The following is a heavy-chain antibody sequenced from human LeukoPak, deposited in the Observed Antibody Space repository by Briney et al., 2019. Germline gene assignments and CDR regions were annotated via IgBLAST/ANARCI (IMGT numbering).Heavy chain of an antibody. J-gene: IGHJ3*02. CDR2: INHSGST. CDR3: ARHSKDGTVTPLFDI. D-gene: IGHD4-17*01. CDR1: GGSFSGYY. V-gene: IGHV4-34*01. Sequence: KSSETLSLTCAVYGGSFSGYYWSWIRQPPGKGLEWIGEINHSGSTNYNPSLKSRVTISVDTSKNQFSLKLSSVTAADTAVYYCARHSKDGTVTPLFDIWGQGTMVTVSS.